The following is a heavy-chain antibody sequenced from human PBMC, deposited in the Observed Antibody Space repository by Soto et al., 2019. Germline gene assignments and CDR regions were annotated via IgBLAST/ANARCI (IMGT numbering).Heavy chain of an antibody. D-gene: IGHD5-18*01. CDR2: IWYDGSNK. Sequence: GCPQRLSCAASGFSFSSYGMHWVRQAPGKGLEWVAVIWYDGSNKYYADSVKGRFTISRDNSKNTLYLQMNSLRAEDTAVYYCARGELWPYYYYHRKHHSGPAPTVTVS. V-gene: IGHV3-33*01. J-gene: IGHJ6*02. CDR1: GFSFSSYG. CDR3: ARGELWPYYYYHRKHH.